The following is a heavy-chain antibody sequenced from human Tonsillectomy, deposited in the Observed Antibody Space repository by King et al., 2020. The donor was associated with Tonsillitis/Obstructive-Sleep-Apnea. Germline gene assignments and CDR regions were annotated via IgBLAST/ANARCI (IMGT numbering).Heavy chain of an antibody. D-gene: IGHD3-3*01. Sequence: VQLVESGGGLVQPGRSLRLSCVASGFTFDDYAMHWVRQAPGKGLEWVSGISWNSETIGYADSVKGRFTISRDNAKNSLYLQMNSLRDEDMAFYYCAKDKARFLEWWGIHSVDYWGQGTLVTVSS. CDR3: AKDKARFLEWWGIHSVDY. V-gene: IGHV3-9*03. CDR2: ISWNSETI. J-gene: IGHJ4*02. CDR1: GFTFDDYA.